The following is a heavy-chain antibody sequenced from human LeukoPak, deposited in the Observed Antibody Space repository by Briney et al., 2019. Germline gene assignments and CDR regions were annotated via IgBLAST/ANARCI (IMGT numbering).Heavy chain of an antibody. CDR2: INHSGST. CDR3: ARIRSYGYPYYYYYYMDV. CDR1: GGSFSGYY. V-gene: IGHV4-34*01. J-gene: IGHJ6*03. D-gene: IGHD5-18*01. Sequence: PSETLSLTCAVYGGSFSGYYWSWIRQPPGKGLEWIGEINHSGSTNYNPSLKSRVTISVDTSKNQFSQKLSSVTAADTAVYYCARIRSYGYPYYYYYYMDVWGKGTTVTVSS.